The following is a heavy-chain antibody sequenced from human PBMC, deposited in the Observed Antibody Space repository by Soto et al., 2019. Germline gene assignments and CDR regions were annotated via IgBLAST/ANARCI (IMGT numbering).Heavy chain of an antibody. CDR2: IIPIFGTA. V-gene: IGHV1-69*13. CDR3: ARAAGSGSYLYYYYGMDV. D-gene: IGHD3-10*01. CDR1: GGTFSSYA. J-gene: IGHJ6*02. Sequence: SAKVSCKASGGTFSSYAISWVRQAPGQGLEWMGGIIPIFGTANYAQKFQGRVTVTADESTSTAYMELSSLRSEDTAVYYCARAAGSGSYLYYYYGMDVWGQGTTVTVSS.